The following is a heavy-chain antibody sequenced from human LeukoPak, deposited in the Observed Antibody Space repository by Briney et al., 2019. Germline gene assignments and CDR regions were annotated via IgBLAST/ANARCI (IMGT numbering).Heavy chain of an antibody. CDR1: GFTVSSNY. CDR2: IYSGGST. D-gene: IGHD1-1*01. V-gene: IGHV3-53*01. CDR3: ARTGNPATGDY. J-gene: IGHJ4*02. Sequence: PGGSLRLSCAASGFTVSSNYMSWVRQAPGKGLEGVSVIYSGGSTYYADSVKGRFTISRDNSKNTLYLQMNSLRADDTAVYYCARTGNPATGDYWGQGTLVTVSS.